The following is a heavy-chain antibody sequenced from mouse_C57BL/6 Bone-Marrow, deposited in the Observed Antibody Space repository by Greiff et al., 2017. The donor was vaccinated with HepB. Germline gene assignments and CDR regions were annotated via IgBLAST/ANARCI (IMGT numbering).Heavy chain of an antibody. CDR3: ARGWGNFDY. J-gene: IGHJ2*01. CDR1: GYTFTSYW. V-gene: IGHV1-64*01. D-gene: IGHD2-3*01. Sequence: VQLQQPGAELVKPGASVKLSCKASGYTFTSYWMHWVKQRPGQGLEWIGMIHPNSGSTNYNEKFKRKATLTVDKSSSTAYMQLSSLTSEDSAVYYCARGWGNFDYWGQGTTLTVSS. CDR2: IHPNSGST.